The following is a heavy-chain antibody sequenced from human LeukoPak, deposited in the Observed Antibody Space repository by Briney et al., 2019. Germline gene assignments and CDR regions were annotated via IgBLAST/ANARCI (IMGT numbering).Heavy chain of an antibody. J-gene: IGHJ3*01. CDR3: TRDLHGDDAFDV. V-gene: IGHV3-49*04. CDR1: GFNFGDYA. D-gene: IGHD4-17*01. Sequence: SGRSLRLSCRTSGFNFGDYAMSWVRQAPGQGLECVGFIRTKPYGGTPDYAASVKGRFTISVDDSKSIAYLRMNSLETEDTAVYYCTRDLHGDDAFDVWGQGTMVTVSS. CDR2: IRTKPYGGTP.